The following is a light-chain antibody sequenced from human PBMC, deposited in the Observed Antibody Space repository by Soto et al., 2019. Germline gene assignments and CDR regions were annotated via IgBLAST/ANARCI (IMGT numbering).Light chain of an antibody. CDR2: ATS. CDR3: LQDYSYPRT. Sequence: AIQMTQSPSSLSASVGDRVTIICRASQGIRNDLGWYHQRPGKAPKLLIYATSNLQSGVPSRFSGSGSGTDFTLTISSLQPEDFATYYCLQDYSYPRTFGQGTKVEIK. V-gene: IGKV1-6*01. J-gene: IGKJ1*01. CDR1: QGIRND.